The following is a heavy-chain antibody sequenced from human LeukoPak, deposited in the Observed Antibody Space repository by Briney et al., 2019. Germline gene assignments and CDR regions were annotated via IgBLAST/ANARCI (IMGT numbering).Heavy chain of an antibody. CDR1: GGSISSNSYY. J-gene: IGHJ3*02. CDR2: IYYSGST. D-gene: IGHD3-22*01. Sequence: SETLSLTCTVSGGSISSNSYYWGWIRQPPGKGLEWIGSIYYSGSTYYNPSLKSRVTISVDTSKNQFSLKLSSVTAADTAVYYCARDMRWDYYDSSGYSAPSFDIWGQGTMVTVSS. V-gene: IGHV4-39*07. CDR3: ARDMRWDYYDSSGYSAPSFDI.